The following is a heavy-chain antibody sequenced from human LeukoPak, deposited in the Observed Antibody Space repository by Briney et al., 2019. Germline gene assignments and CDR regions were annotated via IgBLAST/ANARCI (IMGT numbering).Heavy chain of an antibody. V-gene: IGHV3-53*01. Sequence: GGSLRLSCAASGLTVNNNYMSWVRQAPGKGLEWVSVIYGGGGTYYADSVKGRFIISRDNSKNTLFLQMNSLRLEDTAVYYCASHPGDYYYGMDAWGQGITVTVSS. CDR3: ASHPGDYYYGMDA. J-gene: IGHJ6*02. CDR1: GLTVNNNY. CDR2: IYGGGGT.